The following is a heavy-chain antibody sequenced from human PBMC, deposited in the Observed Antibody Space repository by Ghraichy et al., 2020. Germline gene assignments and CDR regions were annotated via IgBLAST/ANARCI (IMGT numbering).Heavy chain of an antibody. D-gene: IGHD1-26*01. J-gene: IGHJ2*01. CDR2: IYPGDSDT. CDR3: ARHWDADDGYFDL. V-gene: IGHV5-51*01. CDR1: GYSFTSYW. Sequence: GESLNISCKGSGYSFTSYWIGWVRQMPGKGLEWMGIIYPGDSDTRYSPSFQGQVTISADKSISTAYLQWSSLKASDTAMYYCARHWDADDGYFDLWGRGALVTVSS.